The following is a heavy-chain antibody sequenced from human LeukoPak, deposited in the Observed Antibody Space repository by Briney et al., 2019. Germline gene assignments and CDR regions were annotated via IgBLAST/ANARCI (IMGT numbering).Heavy chain of an antibody. V-gene: IGHV4-59*11. CDR1: GGSISSHY. J-gene: IGHJ5*02. CDR3: AREGAARRGWFDP. D-gene: IGHD6-6*01. CDR2: IYYSGST. Sequence: SETLSLTCTVSGGSISSHYWSWIRQPPGKGLEWIGYIYYSGSTNYNPSLKSRVTISVDTSKNQFSLKLSSVTAADTAVYYCAREGAARRGWFDPWGQGTLDTVSS.